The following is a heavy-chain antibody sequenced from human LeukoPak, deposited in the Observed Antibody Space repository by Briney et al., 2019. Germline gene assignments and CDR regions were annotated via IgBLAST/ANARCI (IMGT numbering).Heavy chain of an antibody. CDR3: ARERQGGSYYFD. D-gene: IGHD1-26*01. CDR1: GYTFTGYY. V-gene: IGHV1-2*02. CDR2: INPNSGGT. Sequence: EASVKVSCTASGYTFTGYYMHWVRQAPGQGLEWMGWINPNSGGTNYAQKFQGRVTMTRDTSISTAYMELSRLRSDDTAVYYCARERQGGSYYFDWGQGTLVTVSS. J-gene: IGHJ4*02.